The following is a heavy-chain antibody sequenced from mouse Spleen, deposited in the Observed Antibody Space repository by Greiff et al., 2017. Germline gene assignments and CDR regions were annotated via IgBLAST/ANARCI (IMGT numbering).Heavy chain of an antibody. CDR2: IDPSDSYT. CDR1: GYTFTSYW. V-gene: IGHV1-69*01. Sequence: VQLQQPGAELVMPGASVKLSCKASGYTFTSYWMHWVKQRLGQGLEWIGEIDPSDSYTNYNQKFKGKATLTVDKSSSTAYMQLSSLTSEDSAVYYCARELGGGAWFAYWGQGTLVTVSA. D-gene: IGHD4-1*01. CDR3: ARELGGGAWFAY. J-gene: IGHJ3*01.